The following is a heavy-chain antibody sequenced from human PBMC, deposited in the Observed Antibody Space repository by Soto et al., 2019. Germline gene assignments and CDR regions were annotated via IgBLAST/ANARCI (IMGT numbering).Heavy chain of an antibody. D-gene: IGHD3-9*01. CDR1: GYTFTGYY. J-gene: IGHJ6*03. CDR2: INPNSGGT. CDR3: ARGGEVLTGYPLEVVDYMDV. Sequence: ASVKVSCKASGYTFTGYYMHWVRQAPGQGLEWMGWINPNSGGTNYAQKFQGWVTMTRDTSISTAYMELSRLGSDDTAVYYCARGGEVLTGYPLEVVDYMDVWGKGTTVTVSS. V-gene: IGHV1-2*04.